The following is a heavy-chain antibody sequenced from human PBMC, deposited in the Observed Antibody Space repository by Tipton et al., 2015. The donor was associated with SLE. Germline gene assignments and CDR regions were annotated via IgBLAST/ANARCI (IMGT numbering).Heavy chain of an antibody. CDR1: GASISSNIYY. CDR2: IYYSGST. CDR3: ARGREYQLLYCAFDI. Sequence: TLSLTCTVSGASISSNIYYWGWIHQPPGKGLEWIGSIYYSGSTYYNPSLKSRVTISVDTSKNQFSLKLSSVTAADTAVYYCARGREYQLLYCAFDIWGQGTMVTVSS. V-gene: IGHV4-39*07. J-gene: IGHJ3*02. D-gene: IGHD2-2*02.